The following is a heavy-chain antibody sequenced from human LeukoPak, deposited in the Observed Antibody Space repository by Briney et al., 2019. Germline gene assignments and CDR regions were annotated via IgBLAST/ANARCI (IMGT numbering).Heavy chain of an antibody. V-gene: IGHV3-7*01. J-gene: IGHJ4*02. D-gene: IGHD3-22*01. CDR3: ARPLYYDSSGYHYPGGY. CDR1: GFTFSRYW. CDR2: IKEDGSEK. Sequence: GGSLRLSCAASGFTFSRYWMSWVRQAPGKGLEWVANIKEDGSEKYYVDSVKGRFTISRDNAKNSLYLQMNSLRAEDTAVYYCARPLYYDSSGYHYPGGYWGQGTLVTVSS.